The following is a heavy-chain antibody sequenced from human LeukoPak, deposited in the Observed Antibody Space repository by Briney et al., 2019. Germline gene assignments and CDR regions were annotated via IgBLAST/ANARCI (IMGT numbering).Heavy chain of an antibody. Sequence: SETLSLTWTVAGGPISSYYWSWIRQPPGKGLEWIGYIYYSGSTNYNPSLKSRVTISVDTSKNQFSLKLSSVTAADTAVYYCASAVREGDLDYWGQGTLVTVSS. CDR3: ASAVREGDLDY. CDR1: GGPISSYY. V-gene: IGHV4-59*01. D-gene: IGHD3-10*01. CDR2: IYYSGST. J-gene: IGHJ4*02.